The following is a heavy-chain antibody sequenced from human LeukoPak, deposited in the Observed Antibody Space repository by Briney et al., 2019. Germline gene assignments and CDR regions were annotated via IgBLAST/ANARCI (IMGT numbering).Heavy chain of an antibody. D-gene: IGHD6-13*01. CDR2: INHSGST. CDR1: GGSFSGYY. Sequence: PSETLSLTCAVYGGSFSGYYWSWIRQPPGKGLEWIGEINHSGSTNYNPSLKSRVTISVDTSKNQFSLKLSSVTAADTAVYYCARGVLYSSSWYRGRVWFDPWGQGTLVTVSS. V-gene: IGHV4-34*01. J-gene: IGHJ5*02. CDR3: ARGVLYSSSWYRGRVWFDP.